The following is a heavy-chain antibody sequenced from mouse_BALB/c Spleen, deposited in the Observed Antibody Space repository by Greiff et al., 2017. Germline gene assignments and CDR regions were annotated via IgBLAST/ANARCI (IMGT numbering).Heavy chain of an antibody. Sequence: EVQLQQSGAELVKPGASVKLSCTASGFNIKDTYMHWVKQRPEQGLEWIGRIDPANGNTKYDPKFQGKATITADTSSNTAYLQLSSLTSEDTAVYYCARPSRATYAMDYWGQGTSVTVSS. D-gene: IGHD3-1*01. CDR2: IDPANGNT. CDR1: GFNIKDTY. CDR3: ARPSRATYAMDY. J-gene: IGHJ4*01. V-gene: IGHV14-3*02.